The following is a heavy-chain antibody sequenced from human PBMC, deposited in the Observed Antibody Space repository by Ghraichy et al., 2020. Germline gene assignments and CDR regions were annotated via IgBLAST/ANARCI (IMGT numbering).Heavy chain of an antibody. J-gene: IGHJ4*02. CDR3: ARAGGWLSLFDY. D-gene: IGHD3-9*01. Sequence: GESLNISCAASGFTFSTYEMNWVRQAPGKGLEWVSYISTSGSIIYYADSVKGRFTISRDNAKNSLYLQMNSLRAEDTAVYYCARAGGWLSLFDYWGQGTLVTVSS. CDR2: ISTSGSII. CDR1: GFTFSTYE. V-gene: IGHV3-48*03.